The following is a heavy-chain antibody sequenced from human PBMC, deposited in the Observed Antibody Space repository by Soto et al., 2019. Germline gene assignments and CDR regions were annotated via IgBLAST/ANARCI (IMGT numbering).Heavy chain of an antibody. CDR2: ISYDGSNK. V-gene: IGHV3-30*18. CDR1: GFTFSSYG. Sequence: QVQLVESGGGVVQPGRSLRLSCAASGFTFSSYGMHWVRQAPGKGLEWVAVISYDGSNKYYADSVKGRFTISRDNSKNSLYLQMNSLRAEDTAVYYCAKGDRQHLYFDYWGQGTLVTVSS. D-gene: IGHD6-13*01. J-gene: IGHJ4*02. CDR3: AKGDRQHLYFDY.